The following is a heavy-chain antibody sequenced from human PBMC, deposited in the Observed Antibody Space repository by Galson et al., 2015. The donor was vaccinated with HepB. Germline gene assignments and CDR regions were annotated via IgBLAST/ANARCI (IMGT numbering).Heavy chain of an antibody. V-gene: IGHV3-30-3*01. CDR2: ISYDGSNK. CDR3: ARDRGALRFLEWLLPGDI. D-gene: IGHD3-3*01. Sequence: SLRLSCAASGFTFSSYAMHWVRQAPGKGLEWVAVISYDGSNKYYADSVKGRFTISRDNSKNTPYLQMNSLRAEDTAVYYCARDRGALRFLEWLLPGDIWGQGTMVTVSS. J-gene: IGHJ3*02. CDR1: GFTFSSYA.